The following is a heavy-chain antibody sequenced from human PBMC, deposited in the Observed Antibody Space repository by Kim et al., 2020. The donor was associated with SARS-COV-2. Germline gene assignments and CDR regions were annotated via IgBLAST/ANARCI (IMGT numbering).Heavy chain of an antibody. Sequence: KYFVDTVKGRLTISRNTAKILLYLQMNSLRAEDTAVYYCARGWYNWNFNYWGQGTLVTVSS. CDR3: ARGWYNWNFNY. D-gene: IGHD1-20*01. J-gene: IGHJ4*02. CDR2: K. V-gene: IGHV3-7*01.